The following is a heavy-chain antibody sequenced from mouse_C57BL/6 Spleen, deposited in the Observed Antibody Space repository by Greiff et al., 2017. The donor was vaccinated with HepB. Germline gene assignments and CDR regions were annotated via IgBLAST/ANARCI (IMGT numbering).Heavy chain of an antibody. CDR2: INPSTGGT. CDR1: GYSFTGYY. CDR3: ARDGSSRYWYFDV. D-gene: IGHD1-1*01. J-gene: IGHJ1*03. V-gene: IGHV1-42*01. Sequence: VQLQQSGPELVKPGASVKISCKASGYSFTGYYMNWVKQSPEKSLEWIGEINPSTGGTTYNQKFKAKATLTVDKSSSTAYMQLKSLTSEDSAVYYCARDGSSRYWYFDVWGTGTTVTVSS.